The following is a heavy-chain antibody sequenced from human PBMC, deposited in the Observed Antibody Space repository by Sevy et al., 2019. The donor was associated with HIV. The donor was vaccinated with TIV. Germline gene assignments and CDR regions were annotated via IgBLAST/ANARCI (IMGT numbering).Heavy chain of an antibody. CDR2: LSFGCGEI. CDR3: AREGCNKPHDY. CDR1: GFTFSKYS. J-gene: IGHJ4*02. V-gene: IGHV3-23*01. D-gene: IGHD2-8*01. Sequence: GGSLRLSCAASGFTFSKYSMSWVRQPPGKGLEWVSTLSFGCGEIDYADSVKGRFTISRDNSKSSVYLQMNNLGPEDTAVYYCAREGCNKPHDYWGQGTLVTVSS.